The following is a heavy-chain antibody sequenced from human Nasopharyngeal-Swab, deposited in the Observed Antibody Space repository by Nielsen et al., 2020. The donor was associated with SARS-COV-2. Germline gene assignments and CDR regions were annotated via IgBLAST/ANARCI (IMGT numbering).Heavy chain of an antibody. CDR2: ISGSGDNT. CDR3: AKDPSAAMDV. J-gene: IGHJ6*03. Sequence: GESLKISCEASGFTFESYGMTWVRQAPGKGLEWVSTISGSGDNTHYADSVRGRFTISRANSQRTVFLQMTSLRAEDTALYYCAKDPSAAMDVWGKGTTVIVSS. D-gene: IGHD6-13*01. CDR1: GFTFESYG. V-gene: IGHV3-23*01.